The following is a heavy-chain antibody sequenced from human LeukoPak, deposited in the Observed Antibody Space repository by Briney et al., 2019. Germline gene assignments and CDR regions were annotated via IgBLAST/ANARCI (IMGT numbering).Heavy chain of an antibody. CDR3: ARYSHYDFWSGYYSYYYYGMDV. CDR2: ISAYNGNT. V-gene: IGHV1-18*01. D-gene: IGHD3-3*01. Sequence: ASVKVSCKASGYTFTSYGISWVRQAPGQGLEWMGWISAYNGNTNYAQKLQGRVTMTTDTSTSTAYMELRSLRSGDTAVYYCARYSHYDFWSGYYSYYYYGMDVWGQGTTVTVSS. J-gene: IGHJ6*02. CDR1: GYTFTSYG.